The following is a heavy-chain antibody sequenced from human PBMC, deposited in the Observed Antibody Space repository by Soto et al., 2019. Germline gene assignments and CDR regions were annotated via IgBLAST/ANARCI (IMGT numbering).Heavy chain of an antibody. CDR2: IRRKGHHRST. CDR3: TRADVRQAEVVSQADY. D-gene: IGHD2-15*01. Sequence: PGGSLRLPCTVSGFILGDFGLSWVRQAPGKVPEWVGFIRRKGHHRSTEYAASVRGRFTISRDDSAGIAYLQMNRLETEDTAVYYCTRADVRQAEVVSQADYWGQGTRVTVSS. CDR1: GFILGDFG. J-gene: IGHJ4*02. V-gene: IGHV3-49*04.